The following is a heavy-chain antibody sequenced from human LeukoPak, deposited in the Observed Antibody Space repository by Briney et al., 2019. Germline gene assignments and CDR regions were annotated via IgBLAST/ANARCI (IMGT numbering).Heavy chain of an antibody. CDR2: IKQDGSEK. Sequence: GGSLRLSCAASGFTFSSYGMHWVRQAPGKGLEWVANIKQDGSEKYYVDSVKGRFTISRDNAKNSLYLQMNSPRAEDTAVYYCAELGITMIGGVWGKGTTVTISS. CDR3: AELGITMIGGV. D-gene: IGHD3-10*02. CDR1: GFTFSSYG. V-gene: IGHV3-7*01. J-gene: IGHJ6*04.